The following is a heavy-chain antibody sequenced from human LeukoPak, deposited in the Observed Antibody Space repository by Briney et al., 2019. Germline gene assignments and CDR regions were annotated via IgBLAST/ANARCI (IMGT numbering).Heavy chain of an antibody. J-gene: IGHJ4*02. D-gene: IGHD5-18*01. CDR3: VGDSYGYY. CDR2: ISSNGGST. CDR1: GFTFRNYP. V-gene: IGHV3-64D*06. Sequence: QAGGSLRLSCSASGFTFRNYPMHWVRQAPGKGLEYVSAISSNGGSTFYADSVKGKFTISRDNSKNTLYLQMSSLRAEDTAVYFCVGDSYGYYWGQGTLVTVSS.